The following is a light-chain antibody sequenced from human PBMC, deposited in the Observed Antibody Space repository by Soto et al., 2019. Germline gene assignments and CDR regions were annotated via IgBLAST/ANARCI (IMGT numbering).Light chain of an antibody. CDR1: QSVSTN. Sequence: EIEMTQSPATLSVSPGERATITCWASQSVSTNLAWYQQKPGQAPRRLVYGASTRATGIPSRFSGSGSGTEFTLTISSLQSEDFAVYYCQQYKRWPLTFGGGNKVEIK. CDR2: GAS. CDR3: QQYKRWPLT. V-gene: IGKV3-15*01. J-gene: IGKJ4*01.